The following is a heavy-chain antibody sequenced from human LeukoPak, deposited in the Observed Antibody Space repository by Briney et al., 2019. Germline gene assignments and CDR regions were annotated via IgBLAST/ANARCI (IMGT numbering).Heavy chain of an antibody. CDR3: ARANPLYCSSTTCLFDY. J-gene: IGHJ4*02. CDR1: GYTFPGYY. D-gene: IGHD2-2*01. V-gene: IGHV1-2*02. Sequence: GASVTVSRKASGYTFPGYYMHWVRQAPGQGVEWMGWINPNSGDTNYVQKFQGRVTMTSDTSISTAHMELSRLRSDDTAVYYCARANPLYCSSTTCLFDYWGQGTLVTVSS. CDR2: INPNSGDT.